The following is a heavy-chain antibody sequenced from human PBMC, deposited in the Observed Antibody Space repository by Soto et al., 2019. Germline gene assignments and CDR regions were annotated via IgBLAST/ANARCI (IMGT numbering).Heavy chain of an antibody. CDR3: AKAIQSVGWFGY. V-gene: IGHV3-30*18. CDR2: ISYDGRNK. CDR1: GFTFSSFG. D-gene: IGHD4-4*01. Sequence: QEQLVESGGGVVQPGRSLRLSCAASGFTFSSFGMHWVRQAPGKGLEWVAVISYDGRNKYYADSVKGRFTISRDNSKNPLYLQMNSLRTEDTAVYYCAKAIQSVGWFGYWGQGSLVTVSS. J-gene: IGHJ5*01.